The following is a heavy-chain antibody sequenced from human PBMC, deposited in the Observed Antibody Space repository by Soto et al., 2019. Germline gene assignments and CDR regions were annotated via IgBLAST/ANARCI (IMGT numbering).Heavy chain of an antibody. CDR1: GFTFSGHA. CDR2: INKSGGRT. Sequence: EVQLLESGGGLVQPGGSLRLSCVASGFTFSGHAMSWIRQAPGKGPEWVAGINKSGGRTFYADSVKGRFTISRDNSKNTLYLQVSSRRGDDTAVVHGANGWAAVDDPDAWDIWGQGAVVTVSS. CDR3: ANGWAAVDDPDAWDI. V-gene: IGHV3-23*01. D-gene: IGHD1-1*01. J-gene: IGHJ3*02.